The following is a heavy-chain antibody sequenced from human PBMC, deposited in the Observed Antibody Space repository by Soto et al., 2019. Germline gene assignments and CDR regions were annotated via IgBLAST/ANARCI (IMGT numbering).Heavy chain of an antibody. CDR1: GFTFSSYS. CDR3: ARDREGVGAGLF. D-gene: IGHD1-26*01. V-gene: IGHV3-21*06. J-gene: IGHJ3*01. CDR2: ISSSSNYI. Sequence: EVQLVESGGGLVKPGGSLRLSCAVSGFTFSSYSMNWVRQAPGKGLEWVSSISSSSNYIYYADSVKGRFTISRDNAKNSLYLQMKGLRDEDTALYYCARDREGVGAGLFWGQGTMVTVSS.